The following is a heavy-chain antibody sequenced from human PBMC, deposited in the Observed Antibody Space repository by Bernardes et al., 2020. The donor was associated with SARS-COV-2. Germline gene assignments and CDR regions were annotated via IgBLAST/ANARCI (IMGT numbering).Heavy chain of an antibody. V-gene: IGHV1-2*07. CDR1: GYTFTGYY. D-gene: IGHD3-22*01. J-gene: IGHJ6*02. CDR3: AIPPTNYDRYSVDI. CDR2: INPNSGGT. Sequence: ASVKVSCKASGYTFTGYYMHWVRQAPGQGLEGMGWINPNSGGTNYAHKFQGRVTMTRDTSISTAYMELSRLRSDDTAVYYCAIPPTNYDRYSVDIWGQGTTVTVSS.